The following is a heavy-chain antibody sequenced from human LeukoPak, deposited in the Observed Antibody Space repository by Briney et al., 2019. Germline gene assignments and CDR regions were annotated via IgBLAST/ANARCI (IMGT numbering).Heavy chain of an antibody. Sequence: PGGSLRLSCETSGFLFSGFGMHWVRQSPGKGLEWIAFISYDGSKKYYGDSVKGRFTISRDSSKNILYLQMNALTTEDTDVYYCAKGRGSGTYYLIPDYWGQGTLVIVSS. J-gene: IGHJ4*02. D-gene: IGHD3-10*01. CDR1: GFLFSGFG. CDR3: AKGRGSGTYYLIPDY. CDR2: ISYDGSKK. V-gene: IGHV3-30*02.